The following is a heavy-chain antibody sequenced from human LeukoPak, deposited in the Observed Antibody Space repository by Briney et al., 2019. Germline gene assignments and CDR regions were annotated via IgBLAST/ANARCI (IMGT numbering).Heavy chain of an antibody. Sequence: ASVKVACKAAGYTFTSYGISWVRQPPGRGLEWMGWISAYNGKTNYAQKIQGRVTLHTDTSTSTAYMEWRSLRSDDRAVYYCARDKWQWMVSGNFDCWGQGTLVTVS. V-gene: IGHV1-18*01. CDR1: GYTFTSYG. D-gene: IGHD6-19*01. CDR3: ARDKWQWMVSGNFDC. CDR2: ISAYNGKT. J-gene: IGHJ4*02.